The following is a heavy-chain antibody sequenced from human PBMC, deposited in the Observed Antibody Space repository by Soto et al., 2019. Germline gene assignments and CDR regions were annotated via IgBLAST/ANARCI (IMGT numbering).Heavy chain of an antibody. CDR3: ARAMYSSSSLFDY. J-gene: IGHJ4*02. V-gene: IGHV4-39*01. CDR2: IYYSGST. CDR1: GGSISSSSYY. Sequence: PSETLSLTCTVSGGSISSSSYYWGWIRQPPGKGLEWIGSIYYSGSTYYNPSLKSRVTISVDTSKNQFSLKLSSVTAADTAVYYCARAMYSSSSLFDYWGQGTQVTVSS. D-gene: IGHD6-6*01.